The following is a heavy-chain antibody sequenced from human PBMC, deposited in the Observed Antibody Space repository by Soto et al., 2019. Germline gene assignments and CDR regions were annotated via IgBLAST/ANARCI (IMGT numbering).Heavy chain of an antibody. J-gene: IGHJ5*02. V-gene: IGHV1-69*12. CDR3: AGGGLRGYFGWGMVITWSPP. Sequence: QVQLVQSGAEVKKPGSSVKVSCKASGGTFSSYAISWVRQAPGQGLEWMGGIIPIFGTANYAQKFQGRDTFTAAESTLTAYVELSSLRSEDTPVHFCAGGGLRGYFGWGMVITWSPPWGQGTLVPVSS. CDR1: GGTFSSYA. CDR2: IIPIFGTA. D-gene: IGHD3-10*01.